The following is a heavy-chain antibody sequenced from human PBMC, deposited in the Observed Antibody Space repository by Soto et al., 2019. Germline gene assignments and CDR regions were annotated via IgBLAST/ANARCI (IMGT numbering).Heavy chain of an antibody. V-gene: IGHV4-31*03. D-gene: IGHD4-17*01. J-gene: IGHJ4*02. CDR1: GGSISSGDYY. CDR2: IHYSGST. Sequence: QVQLQESGLGLVKPSQTLSLTCTVSGGSISSGDYYWSWIRQHPGKGLEWIGYIHYSGSTYYRPSLKSRVSISVDTSENQFSLKLSSVTAVDTAVYYCARTSDGDYLDYWGQGTLVTVSS. CDR3: ARTSDGDYLDY.